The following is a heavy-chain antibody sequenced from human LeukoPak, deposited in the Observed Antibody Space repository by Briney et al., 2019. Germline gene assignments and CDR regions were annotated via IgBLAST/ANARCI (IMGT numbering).Heavy chain of an antibody. CDR2: IWYDGSNK. CDR3: ARDVKALRYYFDY. CDR1: GFTFSSYG. V-gene: IGHV3-33*01. Sequence: GRSLRLSCAASGFTFSSYGMHLVRQAPGKGLEWVAVIWYDGSNKYYADSVKGRFTISRDNSKNTLYLQMNSLRAEDTAVYYCARDVKALRYYFDYWGQGTLVTVSS. D-gene: IGHD2/OR15-2a*01. J-gene: IGHJ4*02.